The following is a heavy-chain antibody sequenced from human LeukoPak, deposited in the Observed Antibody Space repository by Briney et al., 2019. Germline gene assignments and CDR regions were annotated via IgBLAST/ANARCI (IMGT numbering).Heavy chain of an antibody. CDR2: IYYSGGT. D-gene: IGHD6-13*01. Sequence: SETLSLTCTVSGVSIRSYYLNWIRQPPGKGLEWIGCIYYSGGTNYNPSLKSRVTISVDTSKKHFSLNLSSVTAADTAVYYCARGGGMTAVDYWGQRTLVTVSS. CDR1: GVSIRSYY. V-gene: IGHV4-59*01. J-gene: IGHJ4*02. CDR3: ARGGGMTAVDY.